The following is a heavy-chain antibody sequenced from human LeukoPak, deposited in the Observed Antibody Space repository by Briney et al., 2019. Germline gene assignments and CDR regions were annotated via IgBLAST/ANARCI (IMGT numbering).Heavy chain of an antibody. CDR3: AVGIPASYYYYYGMDV. CDR1: GGSISSYY. V-gene: IGHV4-59*01. CDR2: IYYSGST. J-gene: IGHJ6*02. Sequence: SETLSLTCTVSGGSISSYYWSWIRQPPGKGLEWIGYIYYSGSTNYNPSLKSRVTISVDTSKNQFSLKLSSVTAADTAVYYCAVGIPASYYYYYGMDVWGQGTTVTVSS. D-gene: IGHD2-2*01.